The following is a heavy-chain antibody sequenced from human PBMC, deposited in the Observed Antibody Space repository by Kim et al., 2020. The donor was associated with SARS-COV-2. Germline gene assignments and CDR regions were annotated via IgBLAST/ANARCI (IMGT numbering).Heavy chain of an antibody. D-gene: IGHD1-7*01. Sequence: SETLSLTCTVSDGSVSSGNYIWSWIRQPPGKGLEWIGYIYSGGTNYDSSLKSRVTISVDTSKNQISLKVSSVTAADTAVYYCVRHKGGTTLDYWGQGSLVTVSS. CDR1: DGSVSSGNYI. CDR3: VRHKGGTTLDY. CDR2: IYSGGT. V-gene: IGHV4-61*01. J-gene: IGHJ4*02.